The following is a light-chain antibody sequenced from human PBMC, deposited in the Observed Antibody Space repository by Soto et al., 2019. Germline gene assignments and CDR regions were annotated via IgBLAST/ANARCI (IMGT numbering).Light chain of an antibody. V-gene: IGLV1-51*01. J-gene: IGLJ2*01. CDR1: SSNIGNNY. Sequence: QAVVTQPPSVSAAPGQKVTISCSGSSSNIGNNYLSWYQQLPGTAPKLLIYDNNKRPSGIPDRFSGSKSGTSATLGITGLQTGDEADYYCGTWDSSLSAVFGGGTKLTVL. CDR2: DNN. CDR3: GTWDSSLSAV.